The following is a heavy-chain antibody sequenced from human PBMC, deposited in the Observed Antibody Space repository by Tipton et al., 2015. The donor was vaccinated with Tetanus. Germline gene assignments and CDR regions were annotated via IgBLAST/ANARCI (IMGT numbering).Heavy chain of an antibody. V-gene: IGHV4-59*01. D-gene: IGHD5-24*01. J-gene: IGHJ3*02. CDR3: ARELRRDGYNDAFDI. CDR1: GGSISSYY. CDR2: IYYSGST. Sequence: LRLSCTVSGGSISSYYWSWIRQPPGKGLEWIGYIYYSGSTNYNPSLKSRVTISVDTSKNQFSLKLSSVTAADTAVYYCARELRRDGYNDAFDIWGQGTMVTVSS.